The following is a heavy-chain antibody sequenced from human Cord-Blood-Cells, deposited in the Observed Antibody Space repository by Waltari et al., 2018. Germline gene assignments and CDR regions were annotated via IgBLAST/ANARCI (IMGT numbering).Heavy chain of an antibody. J-gene: IGHJ3*02. D-gene: IGHD1-1*01. CDR3: ARGGLERQGDAFDI. V-gene: IGHV1-69*01. CDR1: GGTFSSYA. Sequence: QVQLVQSGAEVKKPGSSVKVSCKASGGTFSSYAISWVRQAPGQGLEWMGGIIPILGTANDAQKFQGRVTMTADEATSTAYMELSSLRSEDTAVYYCARGGLERQGDAFDIWGQGTMVTVSS. CDR2: IIPILGTA.